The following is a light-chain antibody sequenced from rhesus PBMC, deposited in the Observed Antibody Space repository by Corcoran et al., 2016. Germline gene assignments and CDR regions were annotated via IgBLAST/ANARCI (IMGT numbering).Light chain of an antibody. CDR1: QSVRTN. V-gene: IGKV3-42*03. CDR3: HQYGTWLT. Sequence: EIVLTQSPASLSLSPGERATLSCRASQSVRTNLAWYHQKPGQVPRLLIYDAYSRATGTPESLSGSGSGTDCTLTIGSLGPEEFAVYYCHQYGTWLTFGGGPKVELK. J-gene: IGKJ4*01. CDR2: DAY.